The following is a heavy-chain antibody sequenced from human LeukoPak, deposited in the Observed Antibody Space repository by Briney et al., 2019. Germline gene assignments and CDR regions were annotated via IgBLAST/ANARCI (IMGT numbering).Heavy chain of an antibody. Sequence: GGSLRLSCAASGFTFSSYGMHWVRQAPGKGLEWVAVIWYDGSNKYYADSVKGRFTISRHNSKNTLYLQMNSLRAEDTAVYYCARDGPHYDSSGTFDYWGQGTLVPVSS. D-gene: IGHD3-22*01. V-gene: IGHV3-33*01. CDR3: ARDGPHYDSSGTFDY. CDR2: IWYDGSNK. J-gene: IGHJ4*02. CDR1: GFTFSSYG.